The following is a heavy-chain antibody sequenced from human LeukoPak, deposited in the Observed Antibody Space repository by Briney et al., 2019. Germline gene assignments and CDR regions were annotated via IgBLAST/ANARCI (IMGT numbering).Heavy chain of an antibody. CDR3: ARTLAWFGIDFYYYMDV. D-gene: IGHD3-10*01. CDR1: GGSIETEY. J-gene: IGHJ6*03. Sequence: SETLSLTCNVSGGSIETEYWSWIRQSPGKGLEWIGYVYYSGSINYNPSFESRVTISVGTSKKHFSLKLTSVTAADTAVYYCARTLAWFGIDFYYYMDVWGKGITVAVS. CDR2: VYYSGSI. V-gene: IGHV4-59*01.